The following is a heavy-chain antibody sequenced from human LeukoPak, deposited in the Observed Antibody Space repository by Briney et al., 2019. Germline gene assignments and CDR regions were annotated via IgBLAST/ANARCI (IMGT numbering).Heavy chain of an antibody. CDR3: ARRPYSTSWYYLDY. J-gene: IGHJ4*02. CDR1: GFPVSSNY. CDR2: IYSGGSS. D-gene: IGHD6-13*01. V-gene: IGHV3-66*01. Sequence: GGPLRLSCAASGFPVSSNYMSWVRQARGKGLEWVAVIYSGGSSYYADSVKDRFTISRDNSKNTVYLQMNSLRVEDTAVYYCARRPYSTSWYYLDYWGQGTLVTASS.